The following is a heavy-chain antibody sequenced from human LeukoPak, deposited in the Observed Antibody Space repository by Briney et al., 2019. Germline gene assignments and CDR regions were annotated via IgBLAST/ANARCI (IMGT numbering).Heavy chain of an antibody. CDR1: GFTFSSYE. V-gene: IGHV3-48*03. D-gene: IGHD3-9*01. CDR3: ARGRVIPYFDY. CDR2: ISSSGSTI. J-gene: IGHJ4*02. Sequence: PGGSLRLSCAASGFTFSSYEMNWVRQAPGKGLEWVSYISSSGSTIYYADSAKGRFTISRDNAKNSLYLQMNSLRAEDTAVYYCARGRVIPYFDYWGQGTLVTVSS.